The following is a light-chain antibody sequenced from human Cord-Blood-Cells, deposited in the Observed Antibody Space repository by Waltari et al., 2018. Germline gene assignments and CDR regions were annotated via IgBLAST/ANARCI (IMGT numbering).Light chain of an antibody. J-gene: IGLJ3*02. CDR2: DDS. CDR3: QVWDSSSDHWV. CDR1: KIGSKS. Sequence: SYVLTQPPSVSVAPGKTARITCGGNKIGSKSVHWYQQKPGQAPVLVVYDDSDRPSGIPERFAGSNSGNTATVTISRVEAGDEADYYCQVWDSSSDHWVFGGGTKLTVL. V-gene: IGLV3-21*03.